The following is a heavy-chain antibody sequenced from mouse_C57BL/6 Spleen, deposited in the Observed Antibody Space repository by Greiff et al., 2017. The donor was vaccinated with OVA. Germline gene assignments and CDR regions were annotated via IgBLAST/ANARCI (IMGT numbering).Heavy chain of an antibody. V-gene: IGHV1-69*01. CDR2: IDPSDSDT. CDR1: GYTFTSYW. CDR3: ARRRGDYADV. J-gene: IGHJ1*03. D-gene: IGHD6-5*01. Sequence: VQLQQPGAELVMPGASVKLSCKASGYTFTSYWMHWVKQRPGQGLEWIGEIDPSDSDTNYNQKFKGKSTLTVDKSSSTAYMQLRSLTSEDSAVYYCARRRGDYADVWGTGTTVTVAS.